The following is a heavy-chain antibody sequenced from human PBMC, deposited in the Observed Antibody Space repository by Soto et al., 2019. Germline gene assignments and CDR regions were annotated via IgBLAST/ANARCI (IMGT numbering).Heavy chain of an antibody. V-gene: IGHV4-31*03. J-gene: IGHJ6*02. CDR3: ARDWGSDYGMDV. D-gene: IGHD3-16*01. Sequence: QVQLQESGPGLVKPSQTLSLTCTVSGGSISSGGYYWSWIRQHPGKGLEWIGYIYYSGSTYYNPSLKSRXXMXVXXSKNQFSLKLSSVTAADTAVYYCARDWGSDYGMDVWGQGTTVTVSS. CDR1: GGSISSGGYY. CDR2: IYYSGST.